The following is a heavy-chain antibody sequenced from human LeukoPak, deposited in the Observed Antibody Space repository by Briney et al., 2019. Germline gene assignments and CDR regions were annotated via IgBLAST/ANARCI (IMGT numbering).Heavy chain of an antibody. D-gene: IGHD4-11*01. CDR2: ISSSSSTI. J-gene: IGHJ6*03. Sequence: SGGSLRLSCAAAGFTFSSYSMNWVRQARGKGREWVSYISSSSSTIYYADSVKGRFTISRDNAKNSLYMQMNSLRAEDTAVYYCARARRLGPYYYYYMDVWGKGTTVTVSS. CDR1: GFTFSSYS. V-gene: IGHV3-48*04. CDR3: ARARRLGPYYYYYMDV.